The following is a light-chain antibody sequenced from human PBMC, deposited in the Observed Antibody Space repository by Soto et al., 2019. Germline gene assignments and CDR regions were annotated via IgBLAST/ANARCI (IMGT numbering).Light chain of an antibody. V-gene: IGKV3-11*01. Sequence: EIALTQSPATLSLSPGERATLSCRASQSVGSYLAWYQQKPGQAPRLLIYDASNRATGIPARFSGSGSGTDFTLTISSLEPEDFAVYYCQQRSNWPPGLTFGGGTKVEIK. J-gene: IGKJ4*01. CDR2: DAS. CDR1: QSVGSY. CDR3: QQRSNWPPGLT.